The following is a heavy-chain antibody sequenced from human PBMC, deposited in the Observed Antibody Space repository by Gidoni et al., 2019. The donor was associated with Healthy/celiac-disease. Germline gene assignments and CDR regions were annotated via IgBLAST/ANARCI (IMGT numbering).Heavy chain of an antibody. Sequence: QVQLQESGPGLVKPSQTLSLTCTVSAGSISSGGYYWSWIRQHPGKGLEWIGYIYYSGSTYYNPSLKSRVTISVDTSKNQFSLKLSSVTAADTAVYYCARERAYDPPDAFDPWGQGTLVTVSS. CDR2: IYYSGST. CDR1: AGSISSGGYY. V-gene: IGHV4-31*03. D-gene: IGHD5-12*01. J-gene: IGHJ5*02. CDR3: ARERAYDPPDAFDP.